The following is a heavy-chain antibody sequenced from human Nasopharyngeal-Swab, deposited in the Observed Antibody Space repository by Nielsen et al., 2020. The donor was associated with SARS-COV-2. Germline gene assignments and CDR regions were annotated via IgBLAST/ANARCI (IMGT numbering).Heavy chain of an antibody. J-gene: IGHJ4*02. D-gene: IGHD5-18*01. CDR1: GFTFSSYS. V-gene: IGHV3-21*01. CDR3: ARIQRGYSYGSDDY. CDR2: ISSSSSYI. Sequence: GESLKISCAASGFTFSSYSMNWVRQAPGKGLEWVSSISSSSSYIYYADSVKGRFTISRDNAKNSLYLQMNSLRAEDTAVYYCARIQRGYSYGSDDYWGQGTLVTVSS.